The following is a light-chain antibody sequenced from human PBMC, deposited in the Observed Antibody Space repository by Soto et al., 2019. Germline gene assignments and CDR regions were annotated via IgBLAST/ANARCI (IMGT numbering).Light chain of an antibody. Sequence: VVTQSPATLSASPGERVTLSCRSSQFVSSRLAWYQQRPVQVPRLLIYDTSTRAHGISARCSGSGSGTEFTLTISSLQSEDFAVYYCQEYIQWPPGMCGPGTTVYIK. CDR2: DTS. J-gene: IGKJ1*01. V-gene: IGKV3-15*01. CDR1: QFVSSR. CDR3: QEYIQWPPGM.